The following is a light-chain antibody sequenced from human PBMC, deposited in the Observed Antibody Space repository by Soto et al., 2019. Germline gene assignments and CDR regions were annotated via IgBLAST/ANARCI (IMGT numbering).Light chain of an antibody. V-gene: IGKV1-39*01. CDR3: QQSSRMPP. CDR1: QNINTY. CDR2: HAS. Sequence: DIQLTQSPSSLSASVGDRVTITCRSSQNINTYLNWYQQRPGEPPKLLIYHASSLKSGVPSRFSGSAAGTAFTLTISSLQPEDFGSYYCQQSSRMPPFGGGTK. J-gene: IGKJ4*01.